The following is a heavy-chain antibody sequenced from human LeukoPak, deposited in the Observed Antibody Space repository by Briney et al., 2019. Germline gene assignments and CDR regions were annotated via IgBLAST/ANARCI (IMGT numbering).Heavy chain of an antibody. V-gene: IGHV4-39*07. Sequence: PSETLSLTCTVSGGSISSSSYYWGWIRQPPGKGLEWIGEINHSGSTNYNPSLKSRVTISVDTSKNQFSLKLSSVTAADTAVYYCARGGVRGYSYGLHTTLGVWGQGTLVTVSS. J-gene: IGHJ4*02. CDR3: ARGGVRGYSYGLHTTLGV. CDR1: GGSISSSSYY. D-gene: IGHD5-18*01. CDR2: INHSGST.